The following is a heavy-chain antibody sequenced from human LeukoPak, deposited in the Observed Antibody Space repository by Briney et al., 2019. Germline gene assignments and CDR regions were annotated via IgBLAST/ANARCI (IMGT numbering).Heavy chain of an antibody. J-gene: IGHJ3*02. V-gene: IGHV1-2*02. Sequence: ASVKVSCKASGYTFTGYYMHWVRQAPGQGLEWMGWINPNSGGTNYAQKFQGRVTMTRDTSISTAYMELSRLRSDDTAVYYCARITDYYGSYAFDIWGQGTMVTVSS. CDR1: GYTFTGYY. D-gene: IGHD3-10*01. CDR2: INPNSGGT. CDR3: ARITDYYGSYAFDI.